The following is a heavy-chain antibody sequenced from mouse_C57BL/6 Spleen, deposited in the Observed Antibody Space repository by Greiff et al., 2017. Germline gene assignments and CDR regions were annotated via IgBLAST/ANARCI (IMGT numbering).Heavy chain of an antibody. CDR1: GYTFTSYW. V-gene: IGHV1-64*01. CDR3: ASSSYVYGGYYAMDY. D-gene: IGHD2-2*01. CDR2: IHPNSGST. Sequence: QVQLQQPGAELVKPGASVKLSCKASGYTFTSYWMHWVKQRPGQGLEWIGMIHPNSGSTNYNEKFKSKATLTIDKSSSTAYMQHSSLTSEDSAVYYCASSSYVYGGYYAMDYWGQGTSVTVSS. J-gene: IGHJ4*01.